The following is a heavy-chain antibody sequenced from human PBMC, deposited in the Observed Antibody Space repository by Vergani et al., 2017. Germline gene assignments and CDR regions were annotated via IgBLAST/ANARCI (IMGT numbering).Heavy chain of an antibody. V-gene: IGHV3-11*01. CDR3: ATGYCSSASCYAEYFEH. Sequence: QVQLVESGGGLVKPGGSLRLSCAASGFTFSDYYMSWIRQAPGKGLEWVSYISSSGSTIYYADSVKGRFTISRDNAKNSLYLQVNSLRTEDTAVYYCATGYCSSASCYAEYFEHWGQGTLVTVSS. CDR2: ISSSGSTI. D-gene: IGHD2-2*03. CDR1: GFTFSDYY. J-gene: IGHJ1*01.